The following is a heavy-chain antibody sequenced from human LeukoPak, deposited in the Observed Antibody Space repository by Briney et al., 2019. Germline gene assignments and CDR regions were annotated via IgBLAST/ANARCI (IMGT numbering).Heavy chain of an antibody. V-gene: IGHV1-2*02. CDR2: INPKSGDT. CDR1: GYTFTDYY. CDR3: SYGQELFSDF. J-gene: IGHJ4*02. Sequence: ASVKVPCKAFGYTFTDYYIHWGGRAPGKGLGWMGWINPKSGDTNYAQGFQGRVTMTRDTSISTAYMELKRLKSDDRAVYFCSYGQELFSDFWGQGTLVTVSS. D-gene: IGHD1-7*01.